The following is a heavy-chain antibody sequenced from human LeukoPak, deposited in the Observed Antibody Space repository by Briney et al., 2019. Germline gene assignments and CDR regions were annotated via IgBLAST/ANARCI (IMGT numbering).Heavy chain of an antibody. J-gene: IGHJ4*02. CDR2: ISGSGGST. V-gene: IGHV3-23*01. D-gene: IGHD1-26*01. CDR3: AKGRVGATTFFDY. Sequence: GSLRLSCAASGFTFSSYAMSWVRQAPGKGLEWVSAISGSGGSTYYADSVKGRFTISRDNPKNTLYLQMNSLRAEDTAVYYCAKGRVGATTFFDYWGQGTLVTVSS. CDR1: GFTFSSYA.